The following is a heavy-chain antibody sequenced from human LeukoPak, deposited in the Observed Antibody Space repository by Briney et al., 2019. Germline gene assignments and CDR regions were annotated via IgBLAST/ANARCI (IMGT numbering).Heavy chain of an antibody. V-gene: IGHV1-18*01. CDR2: ISAYNGNT. Sequence: ASVKVSCKASGYTFTSYGISWVRQAPGQGLEWMGWISAYNGNTDYAQKFQGRVTMTRDTSTSTVYMELSSLRSEDTAVYYCASGLSQGGGPIFDYHYGMDVWSQGTTVTVSS. J-gene: IGHJ6*02. D-gene: IGHD3-16*01. CDR3: ASGLSQGGGPIFDYHYGMDV. CDR1: GYTFTSYG.